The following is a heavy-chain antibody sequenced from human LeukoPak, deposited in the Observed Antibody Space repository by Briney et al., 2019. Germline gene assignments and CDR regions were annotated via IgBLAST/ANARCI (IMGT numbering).Heavy chain of an antibody. V-gene: IGHV3-23*01. J-gene: IGHJ4*02. CDR3: AKGAVWWLRHAPFDY. D-gene: IGHD5-12*01. CDR1: GFSVSGTY. Sequence: PGGSLRLSCAASGFSVSGTYMSWVRQAPGKGLEWVSAISGSGGSTYYADSVKGRFTISRDNSKNTLYLQMNSLRAEDTAVYYCAKGAVWWLRHAPFDYWGQGTLVTVSS. CDR2: ISGSGGST.